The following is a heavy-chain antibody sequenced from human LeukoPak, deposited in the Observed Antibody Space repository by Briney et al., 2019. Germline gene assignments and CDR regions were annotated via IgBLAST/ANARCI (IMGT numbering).Heavy chain of an antibody. CDR1: GFTFSSYG. CDR2: IWYDGNNK. CDR3: AKDTKRYCTSTRCSITDH. Sequence: PGGSLRLSCAASGFTFSSYGMHWVRRAPGKGLEWVAIIWYDGNNKYHADSVRGRFTISRDNSKNTLYLQMNSLRAEDTAVYYCAKDTKRYCTSTRCSITDHWGHGTLVTVSS. J-gene: IGHJ4*01. D-gene: IGHD2-2*01. V-gene: IGHV3-33*06.